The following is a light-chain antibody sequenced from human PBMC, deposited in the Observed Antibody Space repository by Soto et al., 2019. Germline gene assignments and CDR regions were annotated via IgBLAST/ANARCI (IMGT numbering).Light chain of an antibody. V-gene: IGKV3-11*01. CDR3: QQRTNWLT. Sequence: EIVSTQSPATLSLSPGERVTLSCRASQYVSTYLAWYQQKPGQAPRLLIYDASDRATGIPARFSGSGSGTDFTLTISSPEPEDYAVYYCQQRTNWLTFGPGTKVDIK. CDR1: QYVSTY. CDR2: DAS. J-gene: IGKJ3*01.